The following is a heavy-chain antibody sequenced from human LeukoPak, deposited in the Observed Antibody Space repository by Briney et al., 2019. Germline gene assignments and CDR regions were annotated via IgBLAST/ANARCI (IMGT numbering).Heavy chain of an antibody. V-gene: IGHV3-48*03. D-gene: IGHD1-26*01. CDR3: ARDGIVGSPLFKFDY. J-gene: IGHJ4*02. CDR2: ISSSGSIK. Sequence: PGGSLRLSCIASGFAFNSYEMNWVRQAPGKGLEWVSYISSSGSIKHYADSVKGRFTISRDNAKNSLYLQMNSLRAEDTAVYYCARDGIVGSPLFKFDYWGQGTLVTVSS. CDR1: GFAFNSYE.